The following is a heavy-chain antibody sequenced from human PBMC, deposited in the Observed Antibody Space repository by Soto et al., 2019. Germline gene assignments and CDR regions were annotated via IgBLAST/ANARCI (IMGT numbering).Heavy chain of an antibody. Sequence: ESGGDLVKPGGCLRLSCAASGITFINAWMSWVRQAPGKGLEWVGRIKNKADGGATDYAAPVRGRFTISRDDSKNTLFLQMNSLETEDTAVYYCTTDPGDYQDFWGQGTLVTVS. CDR2: IKNKADGGAT. CDR1: GITFINAW. D-gene: IGHD4-17*01. CDR3: TTDPGDYQDF. J-gene: IGHJ4*02. V-gene: IGHV3-15*01.